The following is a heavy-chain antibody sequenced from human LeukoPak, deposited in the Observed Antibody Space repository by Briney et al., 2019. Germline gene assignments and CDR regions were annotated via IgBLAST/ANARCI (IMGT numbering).Heavy chain of an antibody. D-gene: IGHD4-23*01. CDR2: IYHSGST. Sequence: SETLSLTCAVSGGSISSSNWWSWVRQPPGKGLEWIGEIYHSGSTNYNPSLKSRVTISVDKSKNQFSLKLSSVTAADTAVYYCARDRDSDYGGKVFDYWGQGTLVTVSS. CDR1: GGSISSSNW. CDR3: ARDRDSDYGGKVFDY. V-gene: IGHV4-4*02. J-gene: IGHJ4*02.